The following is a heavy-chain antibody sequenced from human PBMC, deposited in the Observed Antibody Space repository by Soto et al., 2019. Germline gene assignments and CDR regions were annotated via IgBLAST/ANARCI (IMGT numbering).Heavy chain of an antibody. CDR1: GGSISSGGYY. V-gene: IGHV4-31*03. CDR2: IYYSGST. CDR3: ARDSGGRQLTWFDP. Sequence: QVQLQESGPGLVKPSQTLSLTCTVSGGSISSGGYYWSWIRQHPGKGLEWIGYIYYSGSTYYNPSRKRGVTISVAASKNHFSLKLSSGTAADTAVYYCARDSGGRQLTWFDPWGQGTLVTVSS. J-gene: IGHJ5*02. D-gene: IGHD2-15*01.